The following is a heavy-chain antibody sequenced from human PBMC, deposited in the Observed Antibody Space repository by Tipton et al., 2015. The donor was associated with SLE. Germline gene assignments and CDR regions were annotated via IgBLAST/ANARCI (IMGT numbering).Heavy chain of an antibody. V-gene: IGHV4-61*09. Sequence: TLSLTCTVSGGSISSGFYYWSWIRQPAGKGLEWIGYIYTSGSTNYNPSLKSRVTISVDTSKNQFSLKLSSVTAADTAVYYCASVMITFGGVIGDAFDIWGQGTMVTVSS. D-gene: IGHD3-16*02. CDR3: ASVMITFGGVIGDAFDI. CDR1: GGSISSGFYY. J-gene: IGHJ3*02. CDR2: IYTSGST.